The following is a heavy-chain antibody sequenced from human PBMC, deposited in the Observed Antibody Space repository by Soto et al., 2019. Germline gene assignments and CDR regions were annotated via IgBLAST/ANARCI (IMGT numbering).Heavy chain of an antibody. Sequence: ASVKVSCKASGYTFTSYGISWVRQAPGQGLEWMGWISAYNGNTNYAQKLQGRVTMTTDTSTSTAYMELRSLRSDDTAVYYCAREAPPRISSYYYYGMDVWGQGTTVTVSS. J-gene: IGHJ6*02. CDR3: AREAPPRISSYYYYGMDV. CDR1: GYTFTSYG. CDR2: ISAYNGNT. V-gene: IGHV1-18*01.